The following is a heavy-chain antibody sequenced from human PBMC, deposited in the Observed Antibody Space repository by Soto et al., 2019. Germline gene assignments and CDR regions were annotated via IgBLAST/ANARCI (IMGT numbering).Heavy chain of an antibody. Sequence: ASVKVSCKASGYTFTSYDINWVRQATGQGLEWMGWMNPNSGNTGYAQKFQGRVTMTRNTSISTAYMELSSLRSEDTAVYYCARHQPKSWYDYYYYGMDVWGQGTTVTVSS. CDR3: ARHQPKSWYDYYYYGMDV. V-gene: IGHV1-8*01. J-gene: IGHJ6*02. CDR1: GYTFTSYD. CDR2: MNPNSGNT. D-gene: IGHD6-13*01.